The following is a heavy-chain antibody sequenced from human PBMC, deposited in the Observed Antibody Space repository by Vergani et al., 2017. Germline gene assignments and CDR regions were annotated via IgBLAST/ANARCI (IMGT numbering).Heavy chain of an antibody. J-gene: IGHJ6*03. CDR3: AGDQEVRIAAAGTRWDHYYYYMDV. D-gene: IGHD6-13*01. V-gene: IGHV1-69*08. Sequence: QVQLVQSGAEVKKPGSSVKVSCKASGATFRSNTISWVRQVPGQGLEWMGRIIPVLGKTKYAQDFQGRLTITADTSTSTAYMELTSLRSQDTAVYYCAGDQEVRIAAAGTRWDHYYYYMDVWGKGTTVTVSS. CDR1: GATFRSNT. CDR2: IIPVLGKT.